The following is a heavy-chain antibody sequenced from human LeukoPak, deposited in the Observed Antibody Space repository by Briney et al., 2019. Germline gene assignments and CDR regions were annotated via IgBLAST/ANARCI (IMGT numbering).Heavy chain of an antibody. V-gene: IGHV1-24*01. CDR1: GYTLTELS. J-gene: IGHJ1*01. D-gene: IGHD2-15*01. CDR3: ATDLYCSGGSCYSAYFQH. CDR2: FDPEDGET. Sequence: GASVKVSCKVSGYTLTELSMHWVRQAPGKGLEWMGGFDPEDGETIYAQKFQGRVTMTEDSSTDTAYMELSSLRSEDTAVYYCATDLYCSGGSCYSAYFQHWARAPWSPSPQ.